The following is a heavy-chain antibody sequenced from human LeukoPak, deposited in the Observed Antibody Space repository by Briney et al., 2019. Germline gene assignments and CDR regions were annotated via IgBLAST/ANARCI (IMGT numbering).Heavy chain of an antibody. CDR3: ARGHIAARLLSSI. CDR1: GYTFTDYY. Sequence: GASVKVSCKASGYTFTDYYMHWVRQAPGQGLEWMGWINPNSGGTNYAQKFQGRVTMTRDTSISTAYMELSRLRSDDTAVYYCARGHIAARLLSSIWGQGTLVTVSS. D-gene: IGHD6-6*01. V-gene: IGHV1-2*02. CDR2: INPNSGGT. J-gene: IGHJ4*02.